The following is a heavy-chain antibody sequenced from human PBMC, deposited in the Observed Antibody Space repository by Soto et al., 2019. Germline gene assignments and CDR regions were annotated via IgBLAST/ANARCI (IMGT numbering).Heavy chain of an antibody. CDR1: GYTFTSYG. V-gene: IGHV1-18*01. CDR3: ARTYCSGGSCYWGYYFDY. Sequence: GASVKVSCKASGYTFTSYGISWVRQAPGQGLEWMGWISAYNGNTNYAQKLQGRVTMTTDTSTSTAYMELRSLRSDDTAVYYCARTYCSGGSCYWGYYFDYWGQGTLVTVSS. CDR2: ISAYNGNT. D-gene: IGHD2-15*01. J-gene: IGHJ4*02.